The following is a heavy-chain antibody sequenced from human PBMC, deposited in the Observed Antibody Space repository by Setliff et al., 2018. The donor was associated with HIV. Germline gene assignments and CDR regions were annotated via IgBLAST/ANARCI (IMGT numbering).Heavy chain of an antibody. CDR1: GIIFDDYA. J-gene: IGHJ4*02. CDR3: ARRAPDYGDYITPIDY. V-gene: IGHV3-9*01. D-gene: IGHD4-17*01. Sequence: GGSLRLSCAASGIIFDDYAMHWVRQPPGKGLEWVSGISWNSGNIVYADSVKGRFTISRDNAKNSLYMQMNSLRSEDTALYYCARRAPDYGDYITPIDYWGQGALVTVSS. CDR2: ISWNSGNI.